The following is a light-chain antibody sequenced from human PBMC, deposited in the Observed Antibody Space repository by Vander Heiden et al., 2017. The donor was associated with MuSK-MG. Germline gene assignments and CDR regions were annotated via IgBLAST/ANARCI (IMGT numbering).Light chain of an antibody. J-gene: IGLJ1*01. Sequence: QSVLTPPPSVSGAPGQRVTISCTGSSSNNGAGYDVHWYQQLPGTAPKHLIYDNTKRPSGVPDRFSGSRSGTSASLAITGLQAEDEADYYCQSYDNSLSAYVFGSGTRVTVL. V-gene: IGLV1-40*01. CDR2: DNT. CDR1: SSNNGAGYD. CDR3: QSYDNSLSAYV.